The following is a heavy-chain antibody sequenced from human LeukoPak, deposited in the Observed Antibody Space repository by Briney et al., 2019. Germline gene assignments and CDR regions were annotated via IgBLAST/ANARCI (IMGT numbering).Heavy chain of an antibody. CDR2: ISYEGTNK. CDR1: GFTFSSYG. Sequence: GRSLRLSCAASGFTFSSYGMHWVRQAPGKGLEWVAVISYEGTNKYYIESVKGRFTISRDNSKNTLYLQMSSLRAEDTAVYYCARISGTYFDQELAEYFQHWGQGTLVTVSS. D-gene: IGHD1-26*01. CDR3: ARISGTYFDQELAEYFQH. J-gene: IGHJ1*01. V-gene: IGHV3-30*03.